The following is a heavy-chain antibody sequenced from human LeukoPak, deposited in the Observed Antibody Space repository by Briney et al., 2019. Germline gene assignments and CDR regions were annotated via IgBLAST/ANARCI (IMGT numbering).Heavy chain of an antibody. CDR1: GGSFSCYY. J-gene: IGHJ4*02. CDR3: ARVRATGAYDC. D-gene: IGHD7-27*01. V-gene: IGHV4-34*01. CDR2: INHSGST. Sequence: PSETLSLTCAVYGGSFSCYYWSWIRQPPGKGLEWIGEINHSGSTNYNPSLKSRVTISVDTSKNQFSLKLSSVTAADTAVYYCARVRATGAYDCWGQGTLVTVSS.